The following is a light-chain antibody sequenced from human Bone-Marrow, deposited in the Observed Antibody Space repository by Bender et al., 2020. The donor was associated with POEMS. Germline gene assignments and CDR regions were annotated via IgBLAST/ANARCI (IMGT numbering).Light chain of an antibody. V-gene: IGLV2-11*01. CDR1: NNDVGGYNY. Sequence: QSALTQPRSVSGSPGQSVAISCTGTNNDVGGYNYVSWYQQHPGKAPKLIIYEGSERPSGVSDRFSGSKSGNTASLTISGLQAEDEADYYCSSYSRGSTSVLFGGGTKLTVL. J-gene: IGLJ2*01. CDR3: SSYSRGSTSVL. CDR2: EGS.